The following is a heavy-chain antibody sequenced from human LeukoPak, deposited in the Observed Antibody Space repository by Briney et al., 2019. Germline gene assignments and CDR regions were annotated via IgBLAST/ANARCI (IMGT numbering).Heavy chain of an antibody. J-gene: IGHJ4*02. Sequence: PGGSLRLSCAASGFTFSSYSMNWVRQAPGKGLEWVSSISSSSSYIYFADSVKGRFTISRDNAKNSLYLQMNSLRAEDTVVYYCARDGLEWEPFDYWGQGTLVTVYS. CDR2: ISSSSSYI. D-gene: IGHD1-26*01. CDR1: GFTFSSYS. CDR3: ARDGLEWEPFDY. V-gene: IGHV3-21*01.